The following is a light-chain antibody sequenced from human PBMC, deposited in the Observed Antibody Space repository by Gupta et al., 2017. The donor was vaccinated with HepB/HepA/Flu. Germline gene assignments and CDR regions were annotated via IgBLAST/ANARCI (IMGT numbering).Light chain of an antibody. CDR1: KLGDKY. CDR3: QEWDSRTVV. J-gene: IGLJ2*01. CDR2: QDS. Sequence: SYELTQPPSVSVSPGQTASITCSGDKLGDKYACWYQQKPGQSPVLVIYQDSKRPSGIPERFSGSNSGNTATLTISGTQAMEEADYYCQEWDSRTVVFGGGTKLTVL. V-gene: IGLV3-1*01.